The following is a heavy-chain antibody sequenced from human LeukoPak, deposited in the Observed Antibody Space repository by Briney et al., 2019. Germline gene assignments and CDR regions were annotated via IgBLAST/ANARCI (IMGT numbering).Heavy chain of an antibody. V-gene: IGHV3-49*04. D-gene: IGHD3-22*01. CDR3: TRGNPGDYDPYYFDY. CDR1: GFTFGDCA. CDR2: IRGKPYGGTT. J-gene: IGHJ4*02. Sequence: GGSLRLSCTASGFTFGDCAMSWVRQAPGKGLEWVAFIRGKPYGGTTEYAASVKGRFSISRDDSKSIAYLQMNSLKTEDTAVYYCTRGNPGDYDPYYFDYWGQGTLVTVSS.